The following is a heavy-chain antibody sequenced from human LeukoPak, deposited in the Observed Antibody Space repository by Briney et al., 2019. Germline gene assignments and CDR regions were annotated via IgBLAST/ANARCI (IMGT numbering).Heavy chain of an antibody. D-gene: IGHD5-24*01. Sequence: GGSLRLSCAASGFTFSSYTMIWVRQAPGKGLEWVSSISRTSIYMYYADSLKGRFTISRDNAKSSLYLQMNNLRAEDTAVYFCGRDDADVKNYGIQYWGQGTLVTVSS. CDR3: GRDDADVKNYGIQY. V-gene: IGHV3-21*04. CDR2: ISRTSIYM. J-gene: IGHJ4*02. CDR1: GFTFSSYT.